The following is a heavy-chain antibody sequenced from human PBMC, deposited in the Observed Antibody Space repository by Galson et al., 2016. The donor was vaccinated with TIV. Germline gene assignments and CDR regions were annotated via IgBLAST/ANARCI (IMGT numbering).Heavy chain of an antibody. CDR2: ISVYNGNT. D-gene: IGHD6-25*01. Sequence: SVKVSCKASGYIFNNFGVSWVRQAPGQGLEWMAWISVYNGNTNYAQSLQGRVTLTTDTSTSTAYMELRSPISDDTAVYYCAIDTPSLLAAATMDYWGQGTLVTVSS. V-gene: IGHV1-18*01. CDR3: AIDTPSLLAAATMDY. CDR1: GYIFNNFG. J-gene: IGHJ4*02.